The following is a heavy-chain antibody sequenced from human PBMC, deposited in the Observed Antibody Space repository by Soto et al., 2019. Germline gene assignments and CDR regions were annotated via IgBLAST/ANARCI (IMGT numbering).Heavy chain of an antibody. J-gene: IGHJ4*02. Sequence: GASVKVSCKASGGTFSSYAISWVRQAPGQGLEWMGGIIPIFGTANYAQKFQGRVTITADESTSTAYMELSSLRSEDTAVYYCARDSGDYYDSSGYVYWGQGTLVTVSS. V-gene: IGHV1-69*13. CDR2: IIPIFGTA. D-gene: IGHD3-22*01. CDR1: GGTFSSYA. CDR3: ARDSGDYYDSSGYVY.